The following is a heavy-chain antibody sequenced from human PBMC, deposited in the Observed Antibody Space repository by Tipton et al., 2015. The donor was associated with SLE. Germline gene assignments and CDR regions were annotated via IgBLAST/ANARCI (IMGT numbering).Heavy chain of an antibody. CDR3: ARSGTL. V-gene: IGHV3-48*04. CDR2: ISWNSGSI. Sequence: GSLRLSCAASGFTFSSYSMNWVRQAPGKGLEWVSGISWNSGSIGYADSVKGRFTISRDNAKNSLFLQMNSLRAEDTAVYYCARSGTLRGQGTLVSVS. CDR1: GFTFSSYS. D-gene: IGHD3-10*01. J-gene: IGHJ4*02.